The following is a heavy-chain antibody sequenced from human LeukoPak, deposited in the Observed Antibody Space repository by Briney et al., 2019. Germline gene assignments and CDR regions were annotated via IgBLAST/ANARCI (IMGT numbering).Heavy chain of an antibody. J-gene: IGHJ4*02. CDR1: GFTFGDYA. Sequence: PGGSLRLSCTASGFTFGDYAMSWFRQAPGKGLEWVGFIRSKAYGGTTAYAASVKGRFTISRDDSKSIAYLQMNSLKTEDTAVYYCTRGRYDFWSGYYDFDYWGQGTLVTVSS. CDR3: TRGRYDFWSGYYDFDY. D-gene: IGHD3-3*01. CDR2: IRSKAYGGTT. V-gene: IGHV3-49*03.